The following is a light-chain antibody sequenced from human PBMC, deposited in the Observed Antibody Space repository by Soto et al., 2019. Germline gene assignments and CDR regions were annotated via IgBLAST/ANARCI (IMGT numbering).Light chain of an antibody. Sequence: DIQMTQSPSSVSASVGDRVTITCRASRGISTWLAWYQQKPGKAPKLLIYAASNLQSGVPSRFSGSGSGTDFTLTISSLQPEDFATYYCQQSNSFPALTFGGGTKVEIK. CDR1: RGISTW. CDR2: AAS. V-gene: IGKV1D-12*01. J-gene: IGKJ4*01. CDR3: QQSNSFPALT.